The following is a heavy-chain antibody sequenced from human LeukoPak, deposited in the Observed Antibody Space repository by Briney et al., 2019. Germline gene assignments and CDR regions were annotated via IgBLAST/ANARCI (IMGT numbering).Heavy chain of an antibody. CDR1: GFTFSSYA. Sequence: GRSLRLSCAASGFTFSSYAMHWVRQAPGKGLEWVAVISYDGSNKYYADSVKGRFTISRDNSKNTLYLQMNSLRAEDTAVYYCARDSGWRAFDIWGQGTMVTVSS. J-gene: IGHJ3*02. CDR2: ISYDGSNK. D-gene: IGHD3-10*01. CDR3: ARDSGWRAFDI. V-gene: IGHV3-30-3*01.